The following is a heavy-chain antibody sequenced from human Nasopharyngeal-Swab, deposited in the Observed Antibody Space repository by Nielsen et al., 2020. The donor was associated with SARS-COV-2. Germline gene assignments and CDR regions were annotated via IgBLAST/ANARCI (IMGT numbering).Heavy chain of an antibody. Sequence: SGTLSLTCTVSGGSISSSSYYWGWIRQPPGKGLEWIGSIYYSGSTYYNPSLKSRVTISVDTSKNQFSLKLSSVTAADTAVYYCVGSSWYGDYYYYYGMDVWGQGTTVTVPS. V-gene: IGHV4-39*07. J-gene: IGHJ6*02. D-gene: IGHD6-13*01. CDR3: VGSSWYGDYYYYYGMDV. CDR2: IYYSGST. CDR1: GGSISSSSYY.